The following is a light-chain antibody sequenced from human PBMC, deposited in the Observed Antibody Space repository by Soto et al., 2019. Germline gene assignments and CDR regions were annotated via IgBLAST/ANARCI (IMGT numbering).Light chain of an antibody. CDR2: AAS. J-gene: IGKJ1*01. CDR1: QSISSY. Sequence: DIQMTQSPSSLSVSVGDRVTITCRASQSISSYLNWYQQKPGKAPKLLIYAASSLQSGVPSRFSGSGSGTDFTLTISSLQPEDFATYYCQQSYSTPRTFDQGTKVDI. V-gene: IGKV1-39*01. CDR3: QQSYSTPRT.